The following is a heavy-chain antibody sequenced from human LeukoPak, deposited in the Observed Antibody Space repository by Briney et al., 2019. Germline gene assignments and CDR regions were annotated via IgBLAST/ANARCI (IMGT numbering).Heavy chain of an antibody. D-gene: IGHD2-21*01. J-gene: IGHJ6*02. V-gene: IGHV4-30-4*01. CDR2: IYYSGST. CDR3: ARIPRPNYYYYYGMDV. Sequence: SQTLSLTCTVSGGSISSGDYYWSWIRQPPGKGLEWIGYIYYSGSTYYNPSLKSRVTISVDTSKNQFSLKLSSVTAADTAVYYCARIPRPNYYYYYGMDVWGQGTTVTVPS. CDR1: GGSISSGDYY.